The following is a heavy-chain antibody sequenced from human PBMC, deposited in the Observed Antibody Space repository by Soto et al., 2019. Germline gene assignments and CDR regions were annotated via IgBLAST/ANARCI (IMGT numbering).Heavy chain of an antibody. Sequence: EVQLLDSGGGLVQPGGSVRLSCAASGFTFNNYAMTWVRQAPGKGLEWVSAISGGGDTTSYADSVKGRFTVSRDGSKSTLCLQMSSLRAEDTALYYCAKGRGGSGSLTPRVDSWGQGILVTVSS. CDR2: ISGGGDTT. D-gene: IGHD3-10*01. CDR3: AKGRGGSGSLTPRVDS. V-gene: IGHV3-23*01. J-gene: IGHJ4*02. CDR1: GFTFNNYA.